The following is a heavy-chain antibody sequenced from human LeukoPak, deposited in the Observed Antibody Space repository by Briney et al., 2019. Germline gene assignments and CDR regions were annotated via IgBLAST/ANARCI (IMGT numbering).Heavy chain of an antibody. CDR2: IGTAGDP. CDR1: GFTFSSYD. CDR3: ARGDGSGSPYFDY. Sequence: GGSLRVSCAASGFTFSSYDMHWVRQATGKGLEWVSAIGTAGDPYYPGSVKGRFTISRENAKNSFYLQMNSLRAGDTAVYYCARGDGSGSPYFDYWGQGTLVTVSS. V-gene: IGHV3-13*05. D-gene: IGHD3-10*01. J-gene: IGHJ4*02.